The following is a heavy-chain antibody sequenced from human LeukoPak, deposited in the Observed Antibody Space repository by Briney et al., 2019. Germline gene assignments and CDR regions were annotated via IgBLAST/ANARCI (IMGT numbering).Heavy chain of an antibody. D-gene: IGHD3-9*01. CDR2: ISSSSSYI. CDR1: GFTFSSYS. V-gene: IGHV3-21*01. Sequence: PGGSLRLSCAASGFTFSSYSMNWVRQAPGKGLEWVSSISSSSSYIYYADSVKGRFTISRDNAKNSLYLQMNSLRAEDTAVYYCARVYYDILTGYYSAPYLPFDYWGQGTLVTVSS. J-gene: IGHJ4*02. CDR3: ARVYYDILTGYYSAPYLPFDY.